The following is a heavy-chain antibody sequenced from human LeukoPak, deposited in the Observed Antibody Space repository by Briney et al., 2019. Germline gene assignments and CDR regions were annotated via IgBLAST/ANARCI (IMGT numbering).Heavy chain of an antibody. D-gene: IGHD5-12*01. CDR1: GFASAFTFSTYE. Sequence: GSLRLSCTASGFASAFTFSTYEMNWVRQAPGKGLEWLSHISGSGSTKYHADSVKGRFTISRDNAKNSLYLQMNSLRDEDTAVYYCARDLCFPVGYSGYDCGGHVGYWGQGTLVTVSS. J-gene: IGHJ4*02. CDR2: ISGSGSTK. CDR3: ARDLCFPVGYSGYDCGGHVGY. V-gene: IGHV3-48*03.